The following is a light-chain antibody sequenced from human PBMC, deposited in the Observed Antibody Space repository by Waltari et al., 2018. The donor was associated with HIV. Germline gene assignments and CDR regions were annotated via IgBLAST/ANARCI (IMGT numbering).Light chain of an antibody. CDR2: DVS. CDR3: CSYAGSYVV. V-gene: IGLV2-11*02. J-gene: IGLJ2*01. CDR1: SSAVGGYNY. Sequence: QSALTQPRSVSGSPGPAVTIPCPGTSSAVGGYNYVSWYQQHPGKAPKLMIYDVSKRPSGVPDRFSGSKSGNTASLTISGLQAEDEADYYCCSYAGSYVVFGGGTKLTVL.